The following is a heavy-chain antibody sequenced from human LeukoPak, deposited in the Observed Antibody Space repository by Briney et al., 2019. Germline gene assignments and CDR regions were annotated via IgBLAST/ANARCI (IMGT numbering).Heavy chain of an antibody. J-gene: IGHJ5*02. V-gene: IGHV3-23*01. CDR3: AKDPWLVERVVWFDP. Sequence: GGSLRLSCAASGFTFSSYAMSRVRQAPGKGLEWVSAISGSGGSTYYADSVKGRFTISRDNSKNTLYLQMNSLRAEDTAVYYCAKDPWLVERVVWFDPWGQGTLVTVSS. CDR1: GFTFSSYA. CDR2: ISGSGGST. D-gene: IGHD6-19*01.